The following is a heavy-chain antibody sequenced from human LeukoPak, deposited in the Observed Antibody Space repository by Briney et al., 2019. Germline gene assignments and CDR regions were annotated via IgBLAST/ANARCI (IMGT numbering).Heavy chain of an antibody. V-gene: IGHV4-31*03. Sequence: SQTLSLTCTVSGGSIYNGGYYWSWIRQHPGKGLEWIGYIYYTGSTYYNPSLKSRVAISVDTSKNQFSLILSSVTAADTAVYYCATDSNLVDLAQGAGHEDEHFDRWGQGTMVTVSS. CDR1: GGSIYNGGYY. CDR3: ATDSNLVDLAQGAGHEDEHFDR. J-gene: IGHJ3*02. D-gene: IGHD1-26*01. CDR2: IYYTGST.